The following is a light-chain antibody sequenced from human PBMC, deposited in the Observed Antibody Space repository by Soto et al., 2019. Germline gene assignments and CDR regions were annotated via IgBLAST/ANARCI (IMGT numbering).Light chain of an antibody. Sequence: IELTQSPDTLSLSPGERATLSCRASQRVSSNFLAWYQQKLGQAPRLLIYNAATRATGIPDRFSGSGSGTDVTLSISRLEPEDFAVYHCQQYCSTPHTFGQGTKLEIK. CDR2: NAA. CDR1: QRVSSNF. J-gene: IGKJ2*01. V-gene: IGKV3-20*01. CDR3: QQYCSTPHT.